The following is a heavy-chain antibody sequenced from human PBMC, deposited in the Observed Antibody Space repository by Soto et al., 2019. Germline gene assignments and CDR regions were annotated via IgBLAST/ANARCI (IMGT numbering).Heavy chain of an antibody. D-gene: IGHD5-18*01. CDR1: GFTFTSSA. CDR3: AAETPKRGYSYGRLDY. CDR2: IVVGSGNT. Sequence: SVKVSCKASGFTFTSSAVQWVRQARGQRLEWIGWIVVGSGNTNYAQKFQERVTITRDMSTSTAYMELSSLRSEDTAVYYCAAETPKRGYSYGRLDYWGQGTLVTFSS. J-gene: IGHJ4*02. V-gene: IGHV1-58*01.